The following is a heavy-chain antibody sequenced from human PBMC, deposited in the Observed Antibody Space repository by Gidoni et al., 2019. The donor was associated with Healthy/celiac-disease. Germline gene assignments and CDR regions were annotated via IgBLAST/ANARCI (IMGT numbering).Heavy chain of an antibody. J-gene: IGHJ3*02. CDR3: AKGEDGYNYDDAFDI. V-gene: IGHV3-23*01. CDR2: ISGSGGST. D-gene: IGHD5-12*01. Sequence: EVQLFESGGGLVQPGGSLRLSVAASGFTFGSYAMSWVRQAPGKGLEWVSSISGSGGSTYYADSVKGRFTISRDNSKNTLYLQMNSLRAEDTAVYYCAKGEDGYNYDDAFDIWGQGTMVTVSS. CDR1: GFTFGSYA.